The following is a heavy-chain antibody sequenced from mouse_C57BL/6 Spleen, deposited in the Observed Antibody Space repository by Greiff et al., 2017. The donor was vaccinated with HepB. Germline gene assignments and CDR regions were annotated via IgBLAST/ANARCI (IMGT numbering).Heavy chain of an antibody. J-gene: IGHJ2*01. Sequence: VQLQQSGAELVKPGASVKISCKASGYAFSSYWMNWVKQRPGKGLEWIGQIYPGDGDTNYNGKFKGKATLTADKSSSTAYMQLISLTSEDSAVYFCARRDYGCSPFDYWGHGTTLTVSS. CDR3: ARRDYGCSPFDY. CDR1: GYAFSSYW. D-gene: IGHD1-1*01. CDR2: IYPGDGDT. V-gene: IGHV1-80*01.